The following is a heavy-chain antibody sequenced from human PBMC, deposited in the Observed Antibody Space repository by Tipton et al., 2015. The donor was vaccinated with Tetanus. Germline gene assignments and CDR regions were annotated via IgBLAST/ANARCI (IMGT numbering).Heavy chain of an antibody. Sequence: SLRLSCAVYGGSFSGYYWSWIRQPPGKGLEWVSAISGSGGSTYYADSVKGRFTISRDNSKNTLYLQMNSLRAEDTAVYYCAKDPRKVPAASSSAFDIWGQGTMVTVSS. CDR3: AKDPRKVPAASSSAFDI. V-gene: IGHV3-23*01. D-gene: IGHD2-2*01. J-gene: IGHJ3*02. CDR2: ISGSGGST. CDR1: GGSFSGYY.